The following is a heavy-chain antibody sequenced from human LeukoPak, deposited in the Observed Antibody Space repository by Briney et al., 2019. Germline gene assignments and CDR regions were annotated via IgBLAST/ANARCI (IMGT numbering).Heavy chain of an antibody. CDR3: AKVPLPVDMATRPY. CDR1: GFTVSSNY. V-gene: IGHV3-23*01. J-gene: IGHJ4*02. D-gene: IGHD5-24*01. CDR2: ISGSGGST. Sequence: GGSLRLSCAASGFTVSSNYMSWVRQAPGKGLEWVSGISGSGGSTYYADSVKGRFTISRDNSKNTLYLQMNSLRAEDTAVYYCAKVPLPVDMATRPYWGQGTLVTVCS.